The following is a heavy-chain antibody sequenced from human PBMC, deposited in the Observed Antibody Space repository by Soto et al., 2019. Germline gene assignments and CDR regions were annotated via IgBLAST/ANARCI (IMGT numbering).Heavy chain of an antibody. J-gene: IGHJ6*02. CDR2: IIPIFGTA. CDR1: GGTFSSYA. Sequence: QVQLVQSGAEVKKPGSSVKVSCKASGGTFSSYAISWVRQAPGQGLEWMGGIIPIFGTANYAQKFQGRVTITADESTSTAYMELSSLRSEDTAVYYCARGPITFGGVIVNNYSYYGMDVWGQGTTVTVSS. CDR3: ARGPITFGGVIVNNYSYYGMDV. V-gene: IGHV1-69*12. D-gene: IGHD3-16*02.